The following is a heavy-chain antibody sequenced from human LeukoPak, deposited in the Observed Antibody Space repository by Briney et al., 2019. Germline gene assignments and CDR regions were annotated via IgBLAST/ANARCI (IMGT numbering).Heavy chain of an antibody. J-gene: IGHJ4*02. CDR2: ISVGSNYI. D-gene: IGHD3-22*01. Sequence: GGSQRLSCAASGYTFSSYSINWVRQAPGKGLEWVSSISVGSNYIYYADSVRGRFSISRDAARNSLYLQMDSLRGDDTAVYYCARLRRNSDRSGYYYYYDYWGQGTLVTVSS. CDR1: GYTFSSYS. V-gene: IGHV3-21*01. CDR3: ARLRRNSDRSGYYYYYDY.